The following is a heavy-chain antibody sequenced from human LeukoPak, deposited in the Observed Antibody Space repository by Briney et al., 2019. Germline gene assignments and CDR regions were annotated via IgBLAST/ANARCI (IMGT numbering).Heavy chain of an antibody. J-gene: IGHJ4*02. Sequence: PSETLSLTCAVYGGSFSGYYWGWIRQPPGKGLEWIGEINHSGSTNYNPSLKSRVTISVDTSKDQFSLKLSSVTAADTAVYYCARARKWLVSFDYWGQGTLVTVSS. D-gene: IGHD6-19*01. CDR3: ARARKWLVSFDY. CDR1: GGSFSGYY. CDR2: INHSGST. V-gene: IGHV4-34*01.